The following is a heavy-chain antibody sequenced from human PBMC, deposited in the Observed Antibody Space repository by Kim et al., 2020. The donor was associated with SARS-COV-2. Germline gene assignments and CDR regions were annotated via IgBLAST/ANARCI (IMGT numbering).Heavy chain of an antibody. Sequence: ASVKVSCKASGYTFTSYGISWVRQAPGQGLEWMGWISAYNGNTNYAQKLQGRVTMTTDTSTSTAYMELRSLRSDDTAVYYCARDFQDLSQYYDILTGSPRWFDPWGQGTLVTVSS. CDR3: ARDFQDLSQYYDILTGSPRWFDP. CDR2: ISAYNGNT. CDR1: GYTFTSYG. J-gene: IGHJ5*02. V-gene: IGHV1-18*01. D-gene: IGHD3-9*01.